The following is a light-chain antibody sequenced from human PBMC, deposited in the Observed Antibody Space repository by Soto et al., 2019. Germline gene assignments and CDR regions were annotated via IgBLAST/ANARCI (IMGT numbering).Light chain of an antibody. CDR1: SSNIGNNY. J-gene: IGLJ3*02. CDR3: GTWDSSLSTGL. CDR2: ENN. V-gene: IGLV1-51*02. Sequence: QAVVTQPPSVSAAPGQKVTISCSGSSSNIGNNYVSWYQQFPGTAPKLLIYENNKRPSGIPDRFSASKSGTSATLGITGLQTGDEADYYCGTWDSSLSTGLFGGGTKLTVL.